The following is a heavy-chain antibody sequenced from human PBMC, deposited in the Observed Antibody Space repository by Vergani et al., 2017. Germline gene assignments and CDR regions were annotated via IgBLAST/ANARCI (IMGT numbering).Heavy chain of an antibody. D-gene: IGHD4-17*01. CDR2: VNPEGTNT. CDR3: ARGMTTETTDLDGFDI. CDR1: GFTFSRHW. V-gene: IGHV3-74*01. Sequence: EVQLVESGGGLVQPGGSLRLSCAASGFTFSRHWMHWVRQAPGKGLVWVSRVNPEGTNTPYADSVKGRFTISRDNAKNMMYLQLNSLRDEDTAVYYCARGMTTETTDLDGFDIWGQGTMVSVSS. J-gene: IGHJ3*02.